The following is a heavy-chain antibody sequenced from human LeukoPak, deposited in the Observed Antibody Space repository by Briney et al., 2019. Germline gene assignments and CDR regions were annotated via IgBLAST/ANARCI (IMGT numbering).Heavy chain of an antibody. V-gene: IGHV3-23*01. CDR2: ISYSGGST. CDR1: VFTFSSHA. CDR3: AKILSLLVISGLFDP. J-gene: IGHJ5*02. Sequence: GGSLSLSCAASVFTFSSHAMNWVRQAPARGLDWVSAISYSGGSTYYADSVEGRFTNPRDNSKNTLDLQMNKQRDDDTPGHYCAKILSLLVISGLFDPWGQGTLVTVYS. D-gene: IGHD2-21*01.